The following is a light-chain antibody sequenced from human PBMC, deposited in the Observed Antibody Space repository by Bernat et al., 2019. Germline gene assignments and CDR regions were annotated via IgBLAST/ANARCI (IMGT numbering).Light chain of an antibody. Sequence: QAVLTQPSSLSASPGASASLTCTLRSGINVGTYRIYWYQQKPGSPPQYLLRYKSDSDKQQGSGVPSRFSGSKDASANAGILLISGLQSEDEAVYHCMIWHSSAWVSGGGTKLTVL. V-gene: IGLV5-45*03. CDR2: YKSDSDK. CDR1: SGINVGTYR. J-gene: IGLJ3*02. CDR3: MIWHSSAWV.